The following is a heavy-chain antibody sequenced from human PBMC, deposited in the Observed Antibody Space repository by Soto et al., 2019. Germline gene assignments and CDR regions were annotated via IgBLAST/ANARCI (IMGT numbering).Heavy chain of an antibody. V-gene: IGHV3-23*01. CDR3: AKGKAVASFYLDY. J-gene: IGHJ4*02. CDR2: ISGSGGST. CDR1: GVTCSSYA. D-gene: IGHD6-19*01. Sequence: PGRSLRLSXAASGVTCSSYAMSWVRQAPGKGLEWVSAISGSGGSTYYADSVKGRFTISRDNSKNTLYLQMNSLRAEDTAVYYCAKGKAVASFYLDYSGQGTLVTVSS.